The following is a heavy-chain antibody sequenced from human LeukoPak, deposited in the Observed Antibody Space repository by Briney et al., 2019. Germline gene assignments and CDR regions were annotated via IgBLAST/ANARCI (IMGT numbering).Heavy chain of an antibody. D-gene: IGHD2-15*01. CDR3: AREYCSGGDCQYYFDY. V-gene: IGHV3-64*01. CDR1: GFTFSSYA. J-gene: IGHJ4*02. Sequence: GSLRLSCAASGFTFSSYAMHWVRQAPGQGLEYVSAITSNGNSPYYANSVRGRFTISRDNSKNTLYLQMGSLRVEDMAVCYCAREYCSGGDCQYYFDYWGQGTLVTVSS. CDR2: ITSNGNSP.